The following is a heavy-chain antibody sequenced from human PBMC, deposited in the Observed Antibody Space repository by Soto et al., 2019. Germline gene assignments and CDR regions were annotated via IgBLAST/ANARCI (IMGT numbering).Heavy chain of an antibody. CDR2: IYHSGST. Sequence: NPAETLAGPGPVSGDSISSGYYLGGIRQPPGKGLEWIGSIYHSGSTYYNPSLQSRVTISVETSNNHFSLKLTSVTSTDTAVYSCARVGGGNSIDFDYWGQGTLVTVSS. J-gene: IGHJ4*02. V-gene: IGHV4-38-2*02. D-gene: IGHD2-21*02. CDR3: ARVGGGNSIDFDY. CDR1: GDSISSGYY.